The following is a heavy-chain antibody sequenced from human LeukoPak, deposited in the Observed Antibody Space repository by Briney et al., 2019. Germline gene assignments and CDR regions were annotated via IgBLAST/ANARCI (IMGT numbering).Heavy chain of an antibody. CDR2: IIPIFGTA. J-gene: IGHJ4*02. V-gene: IGHV1-69*05. Sequence: SVKVSCKASGGTFSSYAISWVRQAPGQGLEWMGGIIPIFGTANYAQKFQGRVTITTDESTSTAYMELSSLRSEDTAVYYCAWGERDGYNTFDYWGQGTLVTVSS. D-gene: IGHD5-24*01. CDR3: AWGERDGYNTFDY. CDR1: GGTFSSYA.